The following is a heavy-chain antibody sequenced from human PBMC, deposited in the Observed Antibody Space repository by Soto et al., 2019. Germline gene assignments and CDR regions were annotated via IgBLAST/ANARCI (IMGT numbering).Heavy chain of an antibody. CDR3: ARGFSYRWVY. CDR1: GGSISNYF. D-gene: IGHD3-16*02. J-gene: IGHJ4*02. V-gene: IGHV4-59*01. CDR2: VHYSGSP. Sequence: SETLSLTCTVSGGSISNYFWNWIRQPPGKGLEWIGSVHYSGSPNYNQSLKSRVTMSVDKSRSQASLDLNSVAAADTAVYFCARGFSYRWVYWGQGILVTVSS.